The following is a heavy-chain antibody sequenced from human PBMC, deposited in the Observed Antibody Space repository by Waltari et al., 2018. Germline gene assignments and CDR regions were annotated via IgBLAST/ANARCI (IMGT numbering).Heavy chain of an antibody. CDR2: LSYEGSNK. Sequence: QVHLVESGGGVVQPGRSLRLSCAVSGFTFSRYAMHWVRQAPGKGLEWVAVLSYEGSNKYYADSVMGRFTISRDNSDNTLYLQMNSLRAEDTAVYYCARDSGSGWSLYYYYGMDVWGQGTTVTVSS. V-gene: IGHV3-30*01. CDR3: ARDSGSGWSLYYYYGMDV. CDR1: GFTFSRYA. J-gene: IGHJ6*02. D-gene: IGHD6-19*01.